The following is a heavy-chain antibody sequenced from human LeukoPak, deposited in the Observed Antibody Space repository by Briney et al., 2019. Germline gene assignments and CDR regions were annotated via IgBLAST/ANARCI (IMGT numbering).Heavy chain of an antibody. CDR1: GYTFTGYY. CDR2: INPNSGGT. V-gene: IGHV1-2*02. D-gene: IGHD6-13*01. CDR3: AREGPGIAAAGFNWFDP. Sequence: ASVKVSCKASGYTFTGYYMHWVRQAPGQGLEWMGWINPNSGGTNYAQKFQGRVNMTRDTSISTAYMELSRLRSDDTAVYYCAREGPGIAAAGFNWFDPWGQGTLVTVSS. J-gene: IGHJ5*02.